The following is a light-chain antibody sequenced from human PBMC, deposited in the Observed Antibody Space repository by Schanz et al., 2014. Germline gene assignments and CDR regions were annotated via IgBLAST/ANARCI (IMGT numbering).Light chain of an antibody. Sequence: EIVLTQSPATLSLSPGERATLSCRASQSLSTYLAWYQQKPGRAPRLLIYDVSTRAAGVPARFSGSGSVTDFTLTISSLQSEDFAVYYCQQYNNWPLTFGGGTKVEIK. CDR3: QQYNNWPLT. J-gene: IGKJ4*01. CDR2: DVS. CDR1: QSLSTY. V-gene: IGKV3D-15*01.